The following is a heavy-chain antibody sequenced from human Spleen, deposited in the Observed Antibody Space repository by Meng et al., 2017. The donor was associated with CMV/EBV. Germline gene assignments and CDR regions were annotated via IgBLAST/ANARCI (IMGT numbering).Heavy chain of an antibody. D-gene: IGHD3-22*01. CDR2: IRYDGKNK. J-gene: IGHJ3*02. CDR3: ARLYYYEDAFDI. V-gene: IGHV3-30*02. CDR1: GFTFSSYG. Sequence: GESLKISCAASGFTFSSYGMHWVRQAPGKGLEWVAFIRYDGKNKFYPDSVKGRFTISRDNSENTLYLQMNSLRAEDTAVYYCARLYYYEDAFDIWGQGTMVTVSS.